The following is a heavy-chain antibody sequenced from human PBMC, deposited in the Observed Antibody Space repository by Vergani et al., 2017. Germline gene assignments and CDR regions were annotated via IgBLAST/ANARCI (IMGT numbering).Heavy chain of an antibody. D-gene: IGHD2-21*02. V-gene: IGHV3-11*04. CDR3: ARDVVVTATAGFRDAFDI. CDR2: ISSSGSTI. Sequence: QLHLVESGGGFVKPGGSLRLSCSASGVNISHYYMSWIRQAPGKGLEWVSYISSSGSTIFHADSVKGRFTISRDSANKSLYLQMTSLKSEDTAMYYCARDVVVTATAGFRDAFDIWGQGTMVTVSS. CDR1: GVNISHYY. J-gene: IGHJ3*02.